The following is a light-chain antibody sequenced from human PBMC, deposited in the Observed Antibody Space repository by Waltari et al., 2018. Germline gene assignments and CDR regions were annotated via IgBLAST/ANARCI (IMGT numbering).Light chain of an antibody. V-gene: IGKV1-13*02. CDR2: DAS. CDR1: KGISSA. J-gene: IGKJ5*01. Sequence: AIQLTQSPSSLSASVGDRVTITCRASKGISSALAWYQQKPGKAPKLLIYDASSLESGVTARFSGSGSGKDFTLTISSLQPEDFATYYCHQFNSYPITFGQGTRLEIK. CDR3: HQFNSYPIT.